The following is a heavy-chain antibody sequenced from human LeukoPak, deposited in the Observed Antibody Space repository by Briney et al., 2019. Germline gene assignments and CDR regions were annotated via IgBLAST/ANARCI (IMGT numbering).Heavy chain of an antibody. D-gene: IGHD3-3*01. V-gene: IGHV4-4*09. CDR3: ARQTYYDFWSGYYNGHYYFDC. Sequence: SETLSLTCTVSGGSISSYYWSWIRQPPGKGLEWIGYIYTSGSTNYNPSLKSRVTTSVDTSKNQFSLKLSSVTAADTAVYYCARQTYYDFWSGYYNGHYYFDCGGQGTLVTVSS. J-gene: IGHJ4*02. CDR1: GGSISSYY. CDR2: IYTSGST.